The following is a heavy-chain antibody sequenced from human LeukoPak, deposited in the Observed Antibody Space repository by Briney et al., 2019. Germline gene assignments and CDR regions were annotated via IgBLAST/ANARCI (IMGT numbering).Heavy chain of an antibody. Sequence: ASVKVSCKASGYTFTSYYIHWVRQAPGQGLEWMGIINPSGGSTSYAQKFQGRVTMTRDTSTNTVYMELSSLRSEDTAVYYCARGGHVRVYDSNPYYGHYWGQGTLVTVSS. J-gene: IGHJ4*02. D-gene: IGHD3-22*01. CDR3: ARGGHVRVYDSNPYYGHY. CDR2: INPSGGST. V-gene: IGHV1-46*01. CDR1: GYTFTSYY.